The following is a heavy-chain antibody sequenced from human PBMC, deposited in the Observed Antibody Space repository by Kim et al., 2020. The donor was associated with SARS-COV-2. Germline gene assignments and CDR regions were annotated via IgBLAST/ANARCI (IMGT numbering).Heavy chain of an antibody. CDR1: GFTFGDYA. D-gene: IGHD3-16*01. CDR3: TREGEGDGYKAGAFDI. V-gene: IGHV3-49*03. J-gene: IGHJ3*02. Sequence: GGSLRLSCTASGFTFGDYAMSWFRQAPGKGLEWVGFIRSKAYGGTTEYAASVKGRFTISRDDSKSFAYLQMNSLKTEDTAVYYCTREGEGDGYKAGAFDIWGQGTMVTVSS. CDR2: IRSKAYGGTT.